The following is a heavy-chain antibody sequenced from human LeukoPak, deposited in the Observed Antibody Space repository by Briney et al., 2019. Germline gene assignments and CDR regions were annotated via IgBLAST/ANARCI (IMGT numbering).Heavy chain of an antibody. CDR3: ARDHDAVGTTIDH. V-gene: IGHV3-74*01. D-gene: IGHD1-14*01. J-gene: IGHJ4*02. CDR2: IKSDGSVT. Sequence: GGSLRLSCAASGFTFSSYWMHWVRQAPGEGLVWVSRIKSDGSVTWYADSVKGRFTISRDNAKNMMYLQMNSLRDEDTAVYFCARDHDAVGTTIDHWGQGTQVTVSS. CDR1: GFTFSSYW.